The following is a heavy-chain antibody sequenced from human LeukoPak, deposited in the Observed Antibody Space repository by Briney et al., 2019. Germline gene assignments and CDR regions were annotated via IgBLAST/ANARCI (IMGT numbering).Heavy chain of an antibody. D-gene: IGHD6-19*01. V-gene: IGHV4-59*01. CDR1: GGSISSYY. Sequence: PSETLSLTCTVSGGSISSYYWSWIRQPPGKGLEWIGYIYYSGSTNYNPSLKSRVTISVDTSKNQFSLKLSSVTAADTAVYYCARGGGGQWLVWQYYFDYWGQGTLVTVSS. CDR3: ARGGGGQWLVWQYYFDY. J-gene: IGHJ4*02. CDR2: IYYSGST.